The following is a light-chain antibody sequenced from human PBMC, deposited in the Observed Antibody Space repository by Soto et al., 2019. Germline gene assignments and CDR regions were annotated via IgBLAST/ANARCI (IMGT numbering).Light chain of an antibody. V-gene: IGKV1-9*01. CDR2: DAS. Sequence: IQFTQSPSSLSASVVERVTMTGRASQGISSYLGWYQQKPGKAPNLLIYDASTLHSGVPSRFSGGGSGTDFTLTITSLQPDDFATSSCQQYNSYLWTFGQGTKVDI. CDR1: QGISSY. CDR3: QQYNSYLWT. J-gene: IGKJ1*01.